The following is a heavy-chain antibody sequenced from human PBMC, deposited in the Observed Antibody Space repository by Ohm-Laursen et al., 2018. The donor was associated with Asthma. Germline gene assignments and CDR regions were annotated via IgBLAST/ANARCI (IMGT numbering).Heavy chain of an antibody. CDR3: AGDCSGGSCYSRWAFDI. CDR1: GGSFSGYY. CDR2: INHSGST. J-gene: IGHJ3*02. D-gene: IGHD2-15*01. Sequence: PGTLSLTCAVYGGSFSGYYWSWIRQPPGKGLEWIGEINHSGSTNYNPSLKSRVTISVDTSKNQFSLKLSSVTAADTAVYYCAGDCSGGSCYSRWAFDIWGQGTMVTVSS. V-gene: IGHV4-34*01.